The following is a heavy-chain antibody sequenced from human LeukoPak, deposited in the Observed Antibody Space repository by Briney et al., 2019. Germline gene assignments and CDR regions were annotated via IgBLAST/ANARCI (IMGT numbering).Heavy chain of an antibody. V-gene: IGHV1-18*01. CDR1: GYSFTSYG. D-gene: IGHD1-26*01. CDR2: ISAYNGNT. CDR3: PREEWELPDRLFDY. J-gene: IGHJ4*02. Sequence: AAVKVSCKASGYSFTSYGISWVRQAPGQGLEWMGWISAYNGNTNYAQKLQGRVTMTTHTSTSTAYMELRSLRCDGTAVYYCPREEWELPDRLFDYWSQATLLTLSA.